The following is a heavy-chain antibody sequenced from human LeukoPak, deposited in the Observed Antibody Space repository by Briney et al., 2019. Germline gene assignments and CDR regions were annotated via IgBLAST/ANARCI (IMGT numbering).Heavy chain of an antibody. J-gene: IGHJ4*02. V-gene: IGHV3-69-1*01. CDR3: ARSPRIEAAGSYFDY. D-gene: IGHD6-13*01. CDR2: INSGGDT. CDR1: GFILSNCA. Sequence: GGSLRLSCAASGFILSNCAMSWVRQAPGKGLQRVSAINSGGDTYYADSVKGRFTISRDNAKNSLYLQMNSLRAEDTAVYYCARSPRIEAAGSYFDYWGQGTLVTVSS.